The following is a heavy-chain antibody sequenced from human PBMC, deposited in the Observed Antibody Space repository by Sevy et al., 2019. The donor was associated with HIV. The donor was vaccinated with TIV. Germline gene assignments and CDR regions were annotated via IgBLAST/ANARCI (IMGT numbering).Heavy chain of an antibody. CDR3: TTGDPYNRYGYMRPYFFDY. V-gene: IGHV3-15*01. CDR2: IKSKTDGGTG. J-gene: IGHJ4*02. Sequence: GESLKISCAASGFTFTNTWMSWVRQAPGNGLEWVGRIKSKTDGGTGDYAAPVKGRFSISRDDSKNTLYLQMNSLKTEDTAVYYCTTGDPYNRYGYMRPYFFDYWGQRTLVTVSS. D-gene: IGHD5-18*01. CDR1: GFTFTNTW.